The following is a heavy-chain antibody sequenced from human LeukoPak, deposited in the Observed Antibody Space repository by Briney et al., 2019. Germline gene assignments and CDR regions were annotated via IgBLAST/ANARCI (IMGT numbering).Heavy chain of an antibody. CDR3: ARDAYYYDSSLSYYYYYYMDV. J-gene: IGHJ6*03. D-gene: IGHD3-22*01. V-gene: IGHV1-2*02. CDR1: GYTFTGYY. Sequence: ASVKVSCKASGYTFTGYYMHWVRQAPGQGLEWMGWINPNSGGTNYAQKFQGRVTMTRDTSISTAYMELSRLRSDDTAVYYYARDAYYYDSSLSYYYYYYMDVWGKGTTVTISS. CDR2: INPNSGGT.